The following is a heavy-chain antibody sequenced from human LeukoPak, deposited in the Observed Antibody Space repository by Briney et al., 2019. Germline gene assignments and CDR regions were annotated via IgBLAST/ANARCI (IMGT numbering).Heavy chain of an antibody. J-gene: IGHJ5*02. CDR1: GFTFSSYS. V-gene: IGHV3-48*01. D-gene: IGHD6-6*01. CDR2: ISSSSSTI. CDR3: ARGRVAARPDWFDP. Sequence: GGSLRLSCAASGFTFSSYSMNWVRQAPGKGLEWVSYISSSSSTIYYADSVKGRFTISRDNAKNSLYLQMNSLRAEDTAVYYCARGRVAARPDWFDPWGQGTLVAVSS.